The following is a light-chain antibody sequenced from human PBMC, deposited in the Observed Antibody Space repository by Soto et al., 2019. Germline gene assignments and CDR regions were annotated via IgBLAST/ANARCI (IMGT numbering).Light chain of an antibody. J-gene: IGKJ2*01. CDR1: QSVLYSSNNKNY. CDR2: WAS. CDR3: QQYYSTPPYT. Sequence: DIVMTQSPDSLAVSLGERATINCKSSQSVLYSSNNKNYLAWYQQKPGQPPKLLIYWASTRESGVPDRFSGRGSVTDFTLAISSLQAEDVAVYYCQQYYSTPPYTFGQGTKLEIK. V-gene: IGKV4-1*01.